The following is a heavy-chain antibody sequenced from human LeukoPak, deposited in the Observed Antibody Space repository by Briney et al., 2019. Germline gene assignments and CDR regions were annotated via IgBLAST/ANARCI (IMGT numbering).Heavy chain of an antibody. Sequence: EASVKVSCKASGYTFTGYYMHWVRQAPGQGLEWMGWINPNSGGTNYAQKFQGRVTMTRNTSLSTAYMELSSLRSEDTAVYYCARGGSITMVRGAYTRGNWFDPWGQGTLVTVSS. CDR3: ARGGSITMVRGAYTRGNWFDP. CDR2: INPNSGGT. J-gene: IGHJ5*02. D-gene: IGHD3-10*01. CDR1: GYTFTGYY. V-gene: IGHV1-2*02.